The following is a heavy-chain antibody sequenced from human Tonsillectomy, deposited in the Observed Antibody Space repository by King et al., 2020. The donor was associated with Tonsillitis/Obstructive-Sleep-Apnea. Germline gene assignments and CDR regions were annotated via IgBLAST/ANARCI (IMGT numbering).Heavy chain of an antibody. V-gene: IGHV3-11*05. Sequence: VQLVESGGGLVKPGGSLRLSCAASGFTFSDYYMSWIRQAPGKGLEWVSYISSSSSYTNYADSVKGRFTISRDNAKNSLYLQMNSLRAEDTAVYYFARGHPKGNYYYYMDVWGKGTTVTVSS. J-gene: IGHJ6*03. CDR1: GFTFSDYY. CDR2: ISSSSSYT. CDR3: ARGHPKGNYYYYMDV.